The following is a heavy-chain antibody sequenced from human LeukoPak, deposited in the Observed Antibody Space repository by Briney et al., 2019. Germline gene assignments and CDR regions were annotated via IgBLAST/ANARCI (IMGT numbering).Heavy chain of an antibody. V-gene: IGHV6-1*01. J-gene: IGHJ4*02. Sequence: SQTLSLTCALSGDSVSSNNAAWSWIRQSPSRGLEWLGSTYHRSKWYSDYALCGKSLISVNPDTPKNQFSLHLTSVTPEDTAVYYCARGENYSFDYWGQGTLVTVSS. CDR2: TYHRSKWYS. CDR3: ARGENYSFDY. D-gene: IGHD4-11*01. CDR1: GDSVSSNNAA.